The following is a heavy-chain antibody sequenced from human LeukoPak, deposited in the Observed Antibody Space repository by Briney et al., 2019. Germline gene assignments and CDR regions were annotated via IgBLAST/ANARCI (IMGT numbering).Heavy chain of an antibody. J-gene: IGHJ3*02. CDR1: GFTFSDYY. Sequence: GGSLRLSCAASGFTFSDYYMSWIRQAPGKGLEWVSYISSSGSTIYYADSVKGRFTISRDNAKNSLYLQMNSLRAEDTAVYYCARDPPLTVDTAAPQGEDAFDIWGQGTMVTVSS. V-gene: IGHV3-11*01. D-gene: IGHD5-18*01. CDR3: ARDPPLTVDTAAPQGEDAFDI. CDR2: ISSSGSTI.